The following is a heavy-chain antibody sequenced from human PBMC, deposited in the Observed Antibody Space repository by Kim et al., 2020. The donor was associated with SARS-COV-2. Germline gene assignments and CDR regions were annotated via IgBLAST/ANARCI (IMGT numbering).Heavy chain of an antibody. V-gene: IGHV3-21*01. CDR3: ATLGSDAFDI. CDR2: YI. D-gene: IGHD7-27*01. J-gene: IGHJ3*02. Sequence: YIYYADSGKCRFTISRNNAKNSLYLQMNSLRAEDTAVYYCATLGSDAFDIWGQGTMVTVSS.